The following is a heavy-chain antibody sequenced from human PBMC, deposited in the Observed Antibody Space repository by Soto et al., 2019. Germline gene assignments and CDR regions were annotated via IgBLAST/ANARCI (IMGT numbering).Heavy chain of an antibody. V-gene: IGHV1-69*01. J-gene: IGHJ6*02. CDR1: GGIFNNYA. CDR3: ARGLRTCNYGMDV. D-gene: IGHD2-15*01. Sequence: QEQLVQSGAEVKKPGSSVKVSCKASGGIFNNYAMSWVRQAPGQGLEWMGGIIPMFGTLNYAQKFQGRVTIAADESTSTAYMELTSLRSEDTAVYYCARGLRTCNYGMDVWGQGTTVTVSS. CDR2: IIPMFGTL.